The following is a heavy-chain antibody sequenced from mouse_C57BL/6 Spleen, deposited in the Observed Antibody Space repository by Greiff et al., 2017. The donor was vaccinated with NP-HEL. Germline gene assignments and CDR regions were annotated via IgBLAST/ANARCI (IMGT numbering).Heavy chain of an antibody. CDR2: ISYDGSN. D-gene: IGHD1-1*01. V-gene: IGHV3-6*01. CDR3: ARGTTVVAYWYFDV. Sequence: DVKLQESGPGLVKPSQSLSLTCSVTGYSITSGYYWNWIRQFPGNKLEWMGYISYDGSNNYNPSLKNRISITRDTSKNQFFLKLNSVTTEDTATYYCARGTTVVAYWYFDVWGTGTTVTVSS. J-gene: IGHJ1*03. CDR1: GYSITSGYY.